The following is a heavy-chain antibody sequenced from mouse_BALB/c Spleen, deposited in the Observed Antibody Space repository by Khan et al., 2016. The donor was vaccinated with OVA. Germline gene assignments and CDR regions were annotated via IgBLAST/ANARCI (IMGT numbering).Heavy chain of an antibody. Sequence: QIQLVQSGPELVRPGVPVKISCKGSGYTFTDYSMHWVKKSHAKSLEWIGVISTDSVNTNYNQKFKGKATLTVDKSSSTAYMELARMTSEDSAIYYCTIRDYFDYWGQGTTLTVSA. V-gene: IGHV1S137*01. CDR1: GYTFTDYS. CDR2: ISTDSVNT. J-gene: IGHJ2*01. CDR3: TIRDYFDY.